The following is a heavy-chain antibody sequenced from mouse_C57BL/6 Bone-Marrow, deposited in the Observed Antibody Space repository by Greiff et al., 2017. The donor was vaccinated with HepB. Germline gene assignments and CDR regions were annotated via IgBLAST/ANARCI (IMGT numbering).Heavy chain of an antibody. J-gene: IGHJ2*01. CDR3: SRDGYYPYYFDY. D-gene: IGHD2-3*01. Sequence: EVKLMESGGGLVKPGGSLKLSCAASGFTFSSYTMSWVRQTPEKRLEWVATISGGGGNTYYPDSVKGRFTISSDNAKNTLYLQMSSLRSEETALYYCSRDGYYPYYFDYWGQGTTLTVSS. CDR2: ISGGGGNT. CDR1: GFTFSSYT. V-gene: IGHV5-9*01.